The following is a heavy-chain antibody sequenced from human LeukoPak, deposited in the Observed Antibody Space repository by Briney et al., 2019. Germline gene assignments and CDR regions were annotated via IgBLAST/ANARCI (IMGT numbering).Heavy chain of an antibody. D-gene: IGHD2-15*01. Sequence: GGSLRLSCAASGVRFSAFEMNWVRQAPGKGLEWISHISTGGRTIYYADSVKGRFTISRDNAKNSLYLQMNSLRGEDTGVYYCARGSGYVLDYWTQGTLVTVSS. CDR3: ARGSGYVLDY. CDR1: GVRFSAFE. J-gene: IGHJ4*02. V-gene: IGHV3-48*03. CDR2: ISTGGRTI.